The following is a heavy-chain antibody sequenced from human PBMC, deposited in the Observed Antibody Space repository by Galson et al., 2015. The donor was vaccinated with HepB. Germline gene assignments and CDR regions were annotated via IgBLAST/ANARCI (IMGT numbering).Heavy chain of an antibody. J-gene: IGHJ6*03. CDR1: GYTFTSYA. CDR2: INAGNGNT. Sequence: SVKVSCKASGYTFTSYAMHWVRQAPGQRLEWMGWINAGNGNTKDSQKFQGRVTITRDTSASTAYMELSSLRSEDTAVYYCACHLGSPYGDYYYMDVWGKGTTVTVSS. D-gene: IGHD3-10*01. V-gene: IGHV1-3*01. CDR3: ACHLGSPYGDYYYMDV.